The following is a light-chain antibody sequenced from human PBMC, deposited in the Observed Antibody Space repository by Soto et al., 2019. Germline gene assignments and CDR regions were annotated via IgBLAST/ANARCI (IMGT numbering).Light chain of an antibody. CDR3: QSYDSSLSVV. V-gene: IGLV1-40*01. CDR1: TTNIGAGYD. CDR2: GNN. Sequence: QSALTQPPSVSGAPGQRVIISCTGSTTNIGAGYDVHWYQHLPGTGPKLLIYGNNNRPSVVPDRFSGSKSGTSASLAITGLQAADEADYYCQSYDSSLSVVFGGGTKVTVL. J-gene: IGLJ2*01.